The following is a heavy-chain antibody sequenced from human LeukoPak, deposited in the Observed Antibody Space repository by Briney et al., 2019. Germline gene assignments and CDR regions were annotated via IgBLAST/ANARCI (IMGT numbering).Heavy chain of an antibody. CDR1: GSIFSSYS. CDR3: ARDFWFWSGSPQDILVGDDH. V-gene: IGHV3-21*01. CDR2: ISSSSSDI. D-gene: IGHD3-3*01. Sequence: GGALRLSCAASGSIFSSYSMNWVRQAPGKGLEGVSSISSSSSDIENVDSVKCRFTISRDNAKNSLYLQMNSLRAEDTAVYYCARDFWFWSGSPQDILVGDDHWGRGTLVTVSS. J-gene: IGHJ5*02.